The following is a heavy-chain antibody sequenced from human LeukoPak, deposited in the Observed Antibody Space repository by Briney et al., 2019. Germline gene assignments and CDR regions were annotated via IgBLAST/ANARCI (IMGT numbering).Heavy chain of an antibody. J-gene: IGHJ4*02. Sequence: SQTLSLTCAISGDSVSSNSAAWNWIRQSPSRGLEWLGRTYYRSKWYNDYATSVKSRITINPATSKNQFSLQMNSVTPEDTAVYYCAREYTLSWQHLVGVFDYWGQGTPVTVSS. CDR3: AREYTLSWQHLVGVFDY. CDR2: TYYRSKWYN. CDR1: GDSVSSNSAA. V-gene: IGHV6-1*01. D-gene: IGHD6-13*01.